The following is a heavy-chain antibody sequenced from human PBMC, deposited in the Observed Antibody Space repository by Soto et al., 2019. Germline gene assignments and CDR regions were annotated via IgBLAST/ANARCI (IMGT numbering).Heavy chain of an antibody. CDR1: GFTFNNYG. CDR2: VSKSDYT. D-gene: IGHD1-1*01. CDR3: TRGPRSTSTGTGAF. V-gene: IGHV3-21*01. Sequence: PGGSLRLSCAVSGFTFNNYGINWVRQAPGKGLEWVSSVSKSDYTYYSDSVKGRFTISRDNAKNTLYLQMNALRVEDTAVYYCTRGPRSTSTGTGAFWGQGTLVTVSS. J-gene: IGHJ4*02.